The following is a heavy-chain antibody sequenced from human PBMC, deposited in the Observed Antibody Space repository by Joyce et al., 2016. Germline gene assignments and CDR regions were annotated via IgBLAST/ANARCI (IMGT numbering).Heavy chain of an antibody. D-gene: IGHD3-22*01. CDR2: IRDEVKNNAT. V-gene: IGHV3-73*01. CDR3: TRRRLDSSGNPAAFDI. Sequence: GFTFSDSRIHWVRQASGKGLEWVARIRDEVKNNATIYAASVQGRFTISRNESKSTVYLQMNSLNSEDTAMYYCTRRRLDSSGNPAAFDIGGQGTMVTVAS. J-gene: IGHJ3*02. CDR1: GFTFSDSR.